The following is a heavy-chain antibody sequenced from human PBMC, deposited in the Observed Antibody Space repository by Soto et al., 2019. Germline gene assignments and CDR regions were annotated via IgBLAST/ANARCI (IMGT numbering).Heavy chain of an antibody. D-gene: IGHD3-22*01. CDR1: GFTFSSHG. CDR3: AKEFRHDNWFFEH. Sequence: SLRLSCAVSGFTFSSHGMQWVRQAPGKGLEWVAVIALDGSVSYYTDSVKGRFTVSRDNSKSILYLQMNSLRAEDTAVYYCAKEFRHDNWFFEHWGQGTQVTVSS. CDR2: IALDGSVS. V-gene: IGHV3-30*18. J-gene: IGHJ4*02.